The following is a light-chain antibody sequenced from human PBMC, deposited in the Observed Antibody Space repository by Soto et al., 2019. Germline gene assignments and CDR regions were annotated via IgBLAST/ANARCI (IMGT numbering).Light chain of an antibody. CDR2: EVS. CDR3: SSYAGSNNLV. CDR1: SXDVGGYDF. J-gene: IGLJ1*01. V-gene: IGLV2-8*01. Sequence: QSALTQPPSASGSPGQSVTISCTGTSXDVGGYDFVSWYQHHPGKAPKLMIYEVSKRPSGVPDRFSGSKSGNTASLTVSGLQAEDEADYYCSSYAGSNNLVFGTGTKVTVL.